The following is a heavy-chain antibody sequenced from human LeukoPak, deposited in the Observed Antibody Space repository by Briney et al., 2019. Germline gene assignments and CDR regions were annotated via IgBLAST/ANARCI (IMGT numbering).Heavy chain of an antibody. V-gene: IGHV3-7*01. CDR2: IKQDGSEK. CDR1: GFSFSSYA. Sequence: SGGSLRLTCAASGFSFSSYAMSWVRQAPGKGLEWVANIKQDGSEKYYVGSVKGRFTISRDNAKNSLYLQMNSLRAEDTAVYYCARDGYSGYDYWGQGTLVTVSS. CDR3: ARDGYSGYDY. D-gene: IGHD5-12*01. J-gene: IGHJ4*02.